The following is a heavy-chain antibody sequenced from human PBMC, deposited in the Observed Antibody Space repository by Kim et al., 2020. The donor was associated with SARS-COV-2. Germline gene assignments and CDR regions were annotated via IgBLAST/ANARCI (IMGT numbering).Heavy chain of an antibody. D-gene: IGHD3-16*02. J-gene: IGHJ4*02. CDR2: INHSGST. CDR3: ARGRDRYSDN. CDR1: GGSFSGYY. Sequence: SETLSLTCAVYGGSFSGYYWSWIRQPPGKGLEWIGEINHSGSTNYNPSLKSRVTISVDTSKNQFSLKLSSVTAADTAVYYCARGRDRYSDNWGQGTLVTVSS. V-gene: IGHV4-34*01.